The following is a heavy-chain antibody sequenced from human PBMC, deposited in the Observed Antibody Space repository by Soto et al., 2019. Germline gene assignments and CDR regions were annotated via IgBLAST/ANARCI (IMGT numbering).Heavy chain of an antibody. D-gene: IGHD1-26*01. CDR2: IYYSGST. Sequence: QVQLQESGPGLVKPSQTLSLTCTVSGGSISSGGYYWSWIRQHPGKGLEWIGYIYYSGSTYYNPSLKSRVTTSGDTSKNQFSLKRSSVTAADTAVYYCAGIYSGSPGGTLRYWGQGTLVTVSS. V-gene: IGHV4-31*03. CDR3: AGIYSGSPGGTLRY. CDR1: GGSISSGGYY. J-gene: IGHJ4*02.